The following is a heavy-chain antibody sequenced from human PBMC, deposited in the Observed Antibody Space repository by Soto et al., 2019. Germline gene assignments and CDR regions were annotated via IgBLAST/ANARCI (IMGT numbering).Heavy chain of an antibody. CDR3: ARIWFGELLAAFDI. CDR2: ISSSSSYI. Sequence: EVQLVESGGGLVKPGGSLRLSCAASGFTFSSYSMNWVRQAPGKGLEWVSSISSSSSYIYYADSVKGRFTISRDNAKNSLYLQMNSLRAEDTAVYYCARIWFGELLAAFDIWGQGTMVTVSS. J-gene: IGHJ3*02. D-gene: IGHD3-10*01. V-gene: IGHV3-21*01. CDR1: GFTFSSYS.